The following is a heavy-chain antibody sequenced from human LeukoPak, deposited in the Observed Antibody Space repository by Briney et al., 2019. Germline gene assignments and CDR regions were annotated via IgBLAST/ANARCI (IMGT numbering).Heavy chain of an antibody. J-gene: IGHJ4*02. V-gene: IGHV4-59*01. CDR3: ARGSSSNDY. D-gene: IGHD6-6*01. CDR1: GGSTSSYY. Sequence: SETLSLTCTVSGGSTSSYYWSWIRQPPGKGLEWIGYIYYSGSTNYNPSLKSRVTISVDTSKNQFSLKLSSVTAADTAVYYCARGSSSNDYWGQGTLVTVSS. CDR2: IYYSGST.